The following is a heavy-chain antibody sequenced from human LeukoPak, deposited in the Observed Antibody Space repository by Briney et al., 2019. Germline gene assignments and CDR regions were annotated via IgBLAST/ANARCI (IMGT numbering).Heavy chain of an antibody. CDR2: IKQDGSEK. CDR1: GFTFSSDW. D-gene: IGHD2-21*02. CDR3: ARDPMEAYCGGDCYSHDY. J-gene: IGHJ4*02. V-gene: IGHV3-7*01. Sequence: GGSLRLSCAASGFTFSSDWMGWVRQAPGKGREWVANIKQDGSEKYCVDSVKGRFTISRATAKTSLYLQMNSLRADDTAMYYCARDPMEAYCGGDCYSHDYWGQGTPVTVSS.